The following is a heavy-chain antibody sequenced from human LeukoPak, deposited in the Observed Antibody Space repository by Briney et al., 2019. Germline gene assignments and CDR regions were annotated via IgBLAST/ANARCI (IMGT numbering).Heavy chain of an antibody. CDR3: ARSGLSRFGF. CDR2: ISGSGGSI. V-gene: IGHV3-23*01. D-gene: IGHD2/OR15-2a*01. CDR1: GFTFSSYS. J-gene: IGHJ4*02. Sequence: PGGSLRLSCAASGFTFSSYSMNWVRQAPGKGLEWVSSISGSGGSIYYADSVKGRFTISRDNFKNTLYLQMNSLRAEDTAVYYCARSGLSRFGFWGQGTLVTVSS.